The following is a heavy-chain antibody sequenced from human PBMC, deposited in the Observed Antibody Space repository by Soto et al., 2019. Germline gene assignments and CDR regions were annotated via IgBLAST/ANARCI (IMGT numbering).Heavy chain of an antibody. CDR3: ARMNQLAPKRNAFDI. CDR1: CVSISSYY. J-gene: IGHJ3*02. V-gene: IGHV4-59*01. CDR2: IYYSGSSGST. D-gene: IGHD1-1*01. Sequence: SETVSLTCTVSCVSISSYYWTWTRQPPGKGLEWIGYIYYSGSSGSTNYSPSLKSRVTMSADTSKNQFSLKLSSVTAADTAVYYCARMNQLAPKRNAFDIWGQGTMVTVSS.